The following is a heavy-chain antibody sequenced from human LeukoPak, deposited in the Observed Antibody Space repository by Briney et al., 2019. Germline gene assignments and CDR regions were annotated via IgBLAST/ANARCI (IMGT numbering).Heavy chain of an antibody. D-gene: IGHD3-10*01. V-gene: IGHV5-51*01. CDR1: GSTFTNYW. Sequence: GASLQICCEGSGSTFTNYWIGWGRQLPGKGLEWMGIIYPGDSDTRYSPSFQGQVTISADKSISTAYLQWSSLKASDTAMYYCARQETGSVGSYWGQGTLVTVSA. CDR2: IYPGDSDT. CDR3: ARQETGSVGSY. J-gene: IGHJ4*02.